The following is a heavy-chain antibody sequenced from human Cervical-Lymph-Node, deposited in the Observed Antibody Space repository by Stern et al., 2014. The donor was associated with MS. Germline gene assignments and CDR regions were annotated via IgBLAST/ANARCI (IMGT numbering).Heavy chain of an antibody. V-gene: IGHV4-39*01. CDR2: MYYSGSA. J-gene: IGHJ5*02. D-gene: IGHD3-3*01. CDR1: GGFISIRNFY. CDR3: ARPFYDSLNWFDT. Sequence: QLQLQESGPRLVKPSETLSLTCSVSGGFISIRNFYWGWIRQPPGKGLEWIGTMYYSGSAYYNPSLKSRVTISVDTSKNTVSLTLPSVTAADTAVYYCARPFYDSLNWFDTWGQGILVAVSS.